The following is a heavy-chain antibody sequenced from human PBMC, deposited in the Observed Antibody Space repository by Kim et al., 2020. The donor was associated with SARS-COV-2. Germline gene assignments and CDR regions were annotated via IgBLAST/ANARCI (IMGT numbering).Heavy chain of an antibody. CDR2: INEGDGNT. J-gene: IGHJ4*01. D-gene: IGHD6-19*01. Sequence: ASVKVSCKASGYNFTKYDLHWVRQAPGQGLEWMGWINEGDGNTRYSQRFQGRVTFTRETSASIAYMELSSLTSADTARYYCAHSSGWYAHAYWGHGSLVT. CDR1: GYNFTKYD. CDR3: AHSSGWYAHAY. V-gene: IGHV1-3*01.